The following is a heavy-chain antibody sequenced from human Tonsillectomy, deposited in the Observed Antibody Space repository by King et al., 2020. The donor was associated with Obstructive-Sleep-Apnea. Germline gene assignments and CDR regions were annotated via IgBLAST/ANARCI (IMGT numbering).Heavy chain of an antibody. J-gene: IGHJ5*02. CDR2: ISSSSSYT. CDR3: ARDGSGYDSYNWFDP. D-gene: IGHD5-12*01. Sequence: VQLVESGGALVKPGGALRLSCAASGFTFSDYYMSWIRQAPGKGLEWVSYISSSSSYTNYAYSVKGRFTISRDNAKNSLYLQMNSLRAEDTAVYYCARDGSGYDSYNWFDPWGQGTLVTVSS. V-gene: IGHV3-11*06. CDR1: GFTFSDYY.